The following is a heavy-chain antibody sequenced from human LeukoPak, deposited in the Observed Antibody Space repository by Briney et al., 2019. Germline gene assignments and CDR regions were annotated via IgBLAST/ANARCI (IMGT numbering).Heavy chain of an antibody. CDR1: GGSFSGYY. CDR3: ARGRGSRYYFGY. Sequence: SETLSLTCAVYGGSFSGYYWSWIRQPPGKGLEWIGEINHSGSTNYNPSLKSRVTISVDTSKNQSSLKLSSVTAADTAVYYCARGRGSRYYFGYWGQGTLVTVSS. CDR2: INHSGST. J-gene: IGHJ4*02. D-gene: IGHD3-16*01. V-gene: IGHV4-34*01.